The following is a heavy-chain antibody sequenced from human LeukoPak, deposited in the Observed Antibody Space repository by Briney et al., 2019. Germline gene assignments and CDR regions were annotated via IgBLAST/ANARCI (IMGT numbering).Heavy chain of an antibody. V-gene: IGHV4-59*08. J-gene: IGHJ6*03. CDR3: ARVQQQLVRGDYYYYMDV. Sequence: PSETLSLTCTVSGVSICSYYWIWIPQPPGKGLEGMVYIYYSESTNYNPTLNSRVTISVDTSKDEFSLKRSSVTAADTAVYYCARVQQQLVRGDYYYYMDVWGKGTTVTVSS. D-gene: IGHD6-13*01. CDR1: GVSICSYY. CDR2: IYYSEST.